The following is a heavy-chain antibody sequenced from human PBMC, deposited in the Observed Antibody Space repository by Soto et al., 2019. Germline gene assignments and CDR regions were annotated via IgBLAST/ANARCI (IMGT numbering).Heavy chain of an antibody. V-gene: IGHV3-53*01. CDR3: ARLSTPTSSWYTAPLDY. J-gene: IGHJ4*02. CDR2: IYSGGTT. Sequence: EVQLVESGGGLIQPGGSLRLSCAASGFTVSAYYMIWVRQAPGKGLEWVSVIYSGGTTYYADSFQGRFTISRDSSKNTLYLHMNGRRAEDTAVYYCARLSTPTSSWYTAPLDYWGQGTLVTVSS. D-gene: IGHD6-13*01. CDR1: GFTVSAYY.